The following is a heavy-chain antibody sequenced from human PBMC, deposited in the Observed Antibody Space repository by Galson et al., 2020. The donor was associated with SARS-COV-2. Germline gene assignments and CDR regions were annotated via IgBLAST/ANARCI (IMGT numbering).Heavy chain of an antibody. D-gene: IGHD1-26*01. CDR2: IYPGDSDT. CDR1: GYDFSGQW. Sequence: GESLKISCTGSGYDFSGQWIAWVRRMPGKGLEWMGVIYPGDSDTQYSPSFQGQVTISADKSIRTAYLQWSSLKASDTAIYYCARALLYNGNYYWYFDLWGRGTRVTVSS. CDR3: ARALLYNGNYYWYFDL. J-gene: IGHJ2*01. V-gene: IGHV5-51*01.